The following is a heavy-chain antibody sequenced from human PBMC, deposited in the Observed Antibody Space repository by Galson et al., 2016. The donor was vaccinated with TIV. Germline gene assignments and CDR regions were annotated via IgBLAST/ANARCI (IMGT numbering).Heavy chain of an antibody. CDR1: GFKFDVSP. D-gene: IGHD3-16*01. V-gene: IGHV3-23*01. Sequence: SLRLSCAASGFKFDVSPMIWIRQAPGMGLEWVSAMSGTGFSTYYADSVKGRFIITRDPSNSTLFLQMNSLRAEDTAIYYCAKIGGRTGLGFRYFDYWGQGTLVTVSS. J-gene: IGHJ4*02. CDR3: AKIGGRTGLGFRYFDY. CDR2: MSGTGFST.